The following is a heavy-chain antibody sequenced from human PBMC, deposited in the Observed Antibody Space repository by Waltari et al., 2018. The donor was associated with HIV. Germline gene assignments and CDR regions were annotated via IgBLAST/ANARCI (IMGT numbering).Heavy chain of an antibody. D-gene: IGHD3-22*01. CDR1: GASISEHY. Sequence: QVHLQESGPGLVKPSETLSLTCSVSGASISEHYWSWIRQTPGKGLEWIGNVHYTGTTKYNPSLMSRVAISVDTSQAQFSLRLNSVTAADTAVYYCARVKAYYYDNSGFYFFDYWGRGSLVTVSS. CDR2: VHYTGTT. CDR3: ARVKAYYYDNSGFYFFDY. V-gene: IGHV4-59*11. J-gene: IGHJ4*02.